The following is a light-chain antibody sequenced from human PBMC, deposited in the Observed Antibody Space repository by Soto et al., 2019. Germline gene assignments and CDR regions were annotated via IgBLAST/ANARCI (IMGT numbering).Light chain of an antibody. J-gene: IGKJ1*01. Sequence: EIVMTQSPATLSVSPGERATLACRASQSVSSNLAWYQQKPGPAPRLLIYGASPRATGIRARFSGSGSGTEFTLTTSSHQSEDFAVYYCQQYSNWPRTFGQATKVEIK. V-gene: IGKV3-15*01. CDR1: QSVSSN. CDR3: QQYSNWPRT. CDR2: GAS.